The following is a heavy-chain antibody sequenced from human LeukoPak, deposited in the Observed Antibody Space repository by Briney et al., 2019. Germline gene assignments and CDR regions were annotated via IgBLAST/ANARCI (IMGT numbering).Heavy chain of an antibody. CDR3: ASFDYGDSY. V-gene: IGHV3-48*01. D-gene: IGHD4-17*01. CDR2: ISSSSSTI. Sequence: PGGSLRLSCAASGFTFSSYSMNWVRQAPGKGLEWVSYISSSSSTIYYADSVKGRFTISRDNAKNSLYLQMNSLRAEDTAVYSCASFDYGDSYWGQGTLVTVSS. J-gene: IGHJ4*02. CDR1: GFTFSSYS.